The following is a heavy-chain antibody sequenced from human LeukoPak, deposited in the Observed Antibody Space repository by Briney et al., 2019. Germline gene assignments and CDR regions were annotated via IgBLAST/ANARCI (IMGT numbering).Heavy chain of an antibody. CDR2: IYYSGST. CDR1: GGSISSSSYY. Sequence: PSETLSLTCTVSGGSISSSSYYWGWLRQPPGKGLEWIGSIYYSGSTYYNPSLKSRVTISVDTSKNQFSLKLSSVTAADTAVYYCARLPVLPFPGAPLYYFDYWGQGTLVTVSS. CDR3: ARLPVLPFPGAPLYYFDY. V-gene: IGHV4-39*01. J-gene: IGHJ4*02. D-gene: IGHD2-2*01.